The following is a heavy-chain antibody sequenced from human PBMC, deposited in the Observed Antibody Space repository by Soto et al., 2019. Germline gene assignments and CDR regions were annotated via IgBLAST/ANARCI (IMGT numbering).Heavy chain of an antibody. CDR3: ERIHSSSSSDMDV. Sequence: PSQALSRTSPISWASVSSTIAACNCIRQSPSRGLEWLGRTYYRSKWYYGYAVSVKSRITINPGTSKNQFSLQLNSVTPEDTAVYYCERIHSSSSSDMDVWGQGTTVTVSS. CDR1: WASVSSTIAA. V-gene: IGHV6-1*01. J-gene: IGHJ6*02. CDR2: TYYRSKWYY. D-gene: IGHD6-6*01.